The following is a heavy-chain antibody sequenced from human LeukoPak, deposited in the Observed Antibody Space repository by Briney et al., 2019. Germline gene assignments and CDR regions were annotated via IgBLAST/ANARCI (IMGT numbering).Heavy chain of an antibody. CDR1: GFTLDDYA. Sequence: GRSLRLSCAASGFTLDDYAMHWVRQAPGKGLEWVSLISWSGGYTYYADSVKGRFTISRDDSKKSLFLQMNSLRIEDTGLYYCAKVNGGYRSSSNVNLDYWGQGTQVTVSS. CDR2: ISWSGGYT. V-gene: IGHV3-43*01. D-gene: IGHD6-6*01. J-gene: IGHJ4*02. CDR3: AKVNGGYRSSSNVNLDY.